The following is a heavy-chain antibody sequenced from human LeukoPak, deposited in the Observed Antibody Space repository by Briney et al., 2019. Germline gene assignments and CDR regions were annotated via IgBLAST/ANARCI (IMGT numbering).Heavy chain of an antibody. Sequence: PGGSLRLSCAASGFSFSNYRINWVRQAPGKGLEWVSSISSSSSYIYYADSGRGRFTISRDNAKNSLYLQMNSLRVEDTAVYYCARVGTGLADDYWGQGNLVTVSS. CDR1: GFSFSNYR. V-gene: IGHV3-21*01. CDR2: ISSSSSYI. J-gene: IGHJ4*02. D-gene: IGHD3/OR15-3a*01. CDR3: ARVGTGLADDY.